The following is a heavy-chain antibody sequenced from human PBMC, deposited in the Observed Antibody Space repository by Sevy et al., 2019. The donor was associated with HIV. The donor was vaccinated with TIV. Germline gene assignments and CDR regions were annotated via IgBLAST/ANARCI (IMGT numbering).Heavy chain of an antibody. Sequence: ASVKVSCKASGYTFTSDYLHWMRQAPGQGLEWMGRVYPNSGGTNYAQKFQGRVTMTRDTSISTAYMELSRLRSDDTAVYYCARDGGGGTTNSGMDVWGQGTTVTVSS. CDR1: GYTFTSDY. J-gene: IGHJ6*02. CDR3: ARDGGGGTTNSGMDV. V-gene: IGHV1-2*06. CDR2: VYPNSGGT. D-gene: IGHD1-7*01.